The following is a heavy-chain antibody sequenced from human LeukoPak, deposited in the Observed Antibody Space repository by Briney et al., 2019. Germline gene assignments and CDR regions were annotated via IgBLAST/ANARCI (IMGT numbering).Heavy chain of an antibody. CDR2: ISSRSSYI. V-gene: IGHV3-21*01. J-gene: IGHJ6*03. D-gene: IGHD1-26*01. CDR1: GFTFSGFT. Sequence: KPGGSLRLSCAASGFTFSGFTMNWVRQAPGKGLEWVSSISSRSSYIYYADSVKGRFTISRDNAKNSLYLQMNSLRAEDTAVYYCARVFDGARYYYYYYMDVWGKGTTVTVSS. CDR3: ARVFDGARYYYYYYMDV.